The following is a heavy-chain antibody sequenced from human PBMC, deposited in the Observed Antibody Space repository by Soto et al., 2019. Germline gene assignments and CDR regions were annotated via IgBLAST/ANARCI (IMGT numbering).Heavy chain of an antibody. CDR2: IIPIFGTA. CDR3: ARDDTNYLKDIVVVPAAKGMDV. V-gene: IGHV1-69*01. J-gene: IGHJ6*02. CDR1: GGTFSSYA. Sequence: SCKASGGTFSSYAISWVRQAPGQGLEWMGGIIPIFGTANYAQKFQGRVTITADESTSTAYMELSSLRSEDTAVYYCARDDTNYLKDIVVVPAAKGMDVWGQGTTVTVSS. D-gene: IGHD2-2*01.